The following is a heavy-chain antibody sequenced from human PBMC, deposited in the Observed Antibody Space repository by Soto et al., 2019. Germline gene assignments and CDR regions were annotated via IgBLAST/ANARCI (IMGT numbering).Heavy chain of an antibody. CDR3: ARKPRDQGVGFNWYFDL. CDR2: IIPIFGTA. CDR1: GGTFSSYA. J-gene: IGHJ2*01. V-gene: IGHV1-69*01. D-gene: IGHD2-15*01. Sequence: QVQLVQSGAEVKKPGSSVKVSCRASGGTFSSYAISWVRQAPGQGLEWMGGIIPIFGTANYAQKFQGRVTITADESTSTDYMDLSSLRSEDTAAYYCARKPRDQGVGFNWYFDLCGRGTLVTVSS.